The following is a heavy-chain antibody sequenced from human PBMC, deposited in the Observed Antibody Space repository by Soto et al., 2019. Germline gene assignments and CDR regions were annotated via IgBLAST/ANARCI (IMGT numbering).Heavy chain of an antibody. Sequence: SETLSLTCTVSGGSISSGGYYWSWIRQHPGKGLEWIGYIYYSGSTYYNPSLKSRVTISVDTSKNQFSLKLSSVTAADTAVYYCASGYSYGFQPPTVNWFDPWGQGTLVTVSS. CDR1: GGSISSGGYY. V-gene: IGHV4-31*03. CDR3: ASGYSYGFQPPTVNWFDP. D-gene: IGHD5-18*01. J-gene: IGHJ5*02. CDR2: IYYSGST.